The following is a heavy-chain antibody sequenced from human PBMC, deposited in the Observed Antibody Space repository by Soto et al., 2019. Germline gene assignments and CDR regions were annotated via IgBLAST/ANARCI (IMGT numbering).Heavy chain of an antibody. CDR3: AREITEYSSSANNYYYYGMDV. V-gene: IGHV4-31*03. Sequence: SETLSLTCTVSGGSISSGGYYWSWIRQHPGKGLEWIGYIYYSGSTYYNPSLKSRVTISVDTSKSQSSLKLSSVTAADTAVYYCAREITEYSSSANNYYYYGMDVWGQGTTVTVSS. CDR2: IYYSGST. J-gene: IGHJ6*02. D-gene: IGHD6-6*01. CDR1: GGSISSGGYY.